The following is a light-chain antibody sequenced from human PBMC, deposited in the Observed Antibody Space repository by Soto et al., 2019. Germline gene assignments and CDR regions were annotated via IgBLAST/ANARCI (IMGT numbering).Light chain of an antibody. CDR1: SSDVGGFEY. Sequence: QSALSQHASVSGSPGQSITISCTGPSSDVGGFEYVSWYQHQPGKAPKLIIYDVTKRPSGVSNRFSGSKSGNTASLTISGIQAEDEGDYYCGSITRSSTSVFGTGTKVTVL. CDR2: DVT. J-gene: IGLJ1*01. CDR3: GSITRSSTSV. V-gene: IGLV2-14*01.